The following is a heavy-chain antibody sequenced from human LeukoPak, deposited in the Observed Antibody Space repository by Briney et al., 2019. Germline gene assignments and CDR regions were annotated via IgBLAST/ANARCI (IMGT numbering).Heavy chain of an antibody. D-gene: IGHD6-13*01. V-gene: IGHV4-31*03. J-gene: IGHJ6*02. Sequence: SETLSLTCTVSGGSISSGGYYWSWIRQHPGKGLEWIGYIYYSGSTYYNPSLKSRVTISVDTSKNQFSLKLSSVTAADTVVYYCATVESGIAAAGIPDYYYGMDVWGQGTTVTVSS. CDR1: GGSISSGGYY. CDR3: ATVESGIAAAGIPDYYYGMDV. CDR2: IYYSGST.